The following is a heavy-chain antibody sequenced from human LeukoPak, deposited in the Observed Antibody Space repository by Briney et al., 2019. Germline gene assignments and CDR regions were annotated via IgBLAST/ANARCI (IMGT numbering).Heavy chain of an antibody. CDR2: IKQDGSEK. V-gene: IGHV3-7*03. D-gene: IGHD3-22*01. Sequence: GGSLRLSCAASGFTFSSYWMSWVRQAPGKGVEWVANIKQDGSEKYYVDSVKGRFTISRDNSKDTLYLQMSSLRAEDTAVYYCAKDRGRYYDSSGYYWGYYFDSWGQGILVTVST. CDR3: AKDRGRYYDSSGYYWGYYFDS. CDR1: GFTFSSYW. J-gene: IGHJ4*02.